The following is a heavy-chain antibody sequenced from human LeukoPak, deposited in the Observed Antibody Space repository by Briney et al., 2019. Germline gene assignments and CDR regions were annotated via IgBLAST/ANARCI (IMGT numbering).Heavy chain of an antibody. CDR1: GFTFGDYV. V-gene: IGHV3-49*04. J-gene: IGHJ4*02. CDR2: IRSKAYGGTT. CDR3: TRDCPYDDFWSGAIGGDFDY. Sequence: GGSLRLSCTPSGFTFGDYVVSWVRQAPGKGRECVGFIRSKAYGGTTEYAASVKGSFTISRDDSKSIAYLQMTSLKTEDTAVYDCTRDCPYDDFWSGAIGGDFDYWGQGTLVTVSS. D-gene: IGHD3-3*01.